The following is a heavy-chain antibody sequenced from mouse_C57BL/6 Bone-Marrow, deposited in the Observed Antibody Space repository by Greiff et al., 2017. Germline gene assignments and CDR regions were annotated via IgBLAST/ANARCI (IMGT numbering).Heavy chain of an antibody. Sequence: QVTLKVCGPGILQSSQTLSLTCSFSGFSLSTSGMGVSWIRQPSGKGLEWLAHIYWDDDKRYNPSLKSRLTISKDTSRNQVFLKITSVDTADTATYYCARLRRYFDVWGTGTTVTVSS. CDR2: IYWDDDK. D-gene: IGHD1-1*01. CDR3: ARLRRYFDV. J-gene: IGHJ1*03. CDR1: GFSLSTSGMG. V-gene: IGHV8-12*01.